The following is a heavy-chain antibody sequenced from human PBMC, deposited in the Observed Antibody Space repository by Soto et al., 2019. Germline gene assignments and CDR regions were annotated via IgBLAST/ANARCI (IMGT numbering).Heavy chain of an antibody. CDR3: ARHQSSSDYSMDV. Sequence: PWESLKISCKGSGYSFTSHWIRWVRQMPGKGLEWMGIIYPGDSDTRYSPYFQGQVTISAVKSISTAYLQWSSLKASDTAMYYCARHQSSSDYSMDVWGQGTTVRVPS. D-gene: IGHD6-13*01. V-gene: IGHV5-51*01. CDR2: IYPGDSDT. CDR1: GYSFTSHW. J-gene: IGHJ6*01.